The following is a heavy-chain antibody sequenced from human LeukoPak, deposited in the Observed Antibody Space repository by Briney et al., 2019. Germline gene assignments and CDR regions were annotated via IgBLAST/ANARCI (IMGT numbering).Heavy chain of an antibody. V-gene: IGHV3-23*01. J-gene: IGHJ3*02. D-gene: IGHD3-9*01. CDR3: ARSKIRYFDWSFHAFDI. CDR1: GFIFSNYA. Sequence: GGSLRLSCVVSGFIFSNYAMTWVRQAPGKGLEWVSVISDSGGSTNYADSVKGRFIIFRDNSRDTLYLQMNSLRAEDTAVYYCARSKIRYFDWSFHAFDIWGQGTMVTVSS. CDR2: ISDSGGST.